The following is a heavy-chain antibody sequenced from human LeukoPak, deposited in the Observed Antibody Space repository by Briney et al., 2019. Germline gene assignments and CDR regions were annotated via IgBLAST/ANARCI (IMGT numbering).Heavy chain of an antibody. J-gene: IGHJ4*02. Sequence: PGGSLTLSCAASGFTLSTYWMSWVRQAPGKGLEWVSAISGSGGSTYYADSVKGRFTISRDNSKNTLYLQMNSLRAEDTAVYYCAKDWREAKGEPAFDYWGQGTLVTVSS. V-gene: IGHV3-23*01. D-gene: IGHD3-16*01. CDR3: AKDWREAKGEPAFDY. CDR2: ISGSGGST. CDR1: GFTLSTYW.